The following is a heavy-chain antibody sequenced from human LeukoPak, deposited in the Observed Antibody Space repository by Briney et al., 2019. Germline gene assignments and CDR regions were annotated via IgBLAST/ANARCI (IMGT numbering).Heavy chain of an antibody. J-gene: IGHJ3*02. CDR1: GFTFDDYA. CDR2: ISWNSGSI. Sequence: RSLRLSCAASGFTFDDYAMHWVRQAPGKGLEWVSGISWNSGSIGYADSVKGRFTISRDNAKNSLYLQMNSLRAEGTALYYCAKATRPYYYDSSGYYDAFDIWGQGTMVTVSS. V-gene: IGHV3-9*01. CDR3: AKATRPYYYDSSGYYDAFDI. D-gene: IGHD3-22*01.